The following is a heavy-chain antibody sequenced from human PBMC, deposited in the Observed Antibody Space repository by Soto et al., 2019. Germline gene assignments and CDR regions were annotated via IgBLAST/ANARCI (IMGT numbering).Heavy chain of an antibody. Sequence: PSETLSLTCTVSGGSISSSSYYWGWIRQPPGKGLEWIGSIYYSGSTYYNPSLKSRVTISVDTSKNQFSLKLSSVTAADTAVYYCARGYCSSTSCYICDNLFDPWGQGTLVIVSS. J-gene: IGHJ5*02. D-gene: IGHD2-2*02. CDR3: ARGYCSSTSCYICDNLFDP. CDR1: GGSISSSSYY. CDR2: IYYSGST. V-gene: IGHV4-39*07.